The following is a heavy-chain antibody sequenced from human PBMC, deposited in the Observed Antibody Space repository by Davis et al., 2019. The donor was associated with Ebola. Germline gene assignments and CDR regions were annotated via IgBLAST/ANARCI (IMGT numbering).Heavy chain of an antibody. V-gene: IGHV3-9*01. CDR3: ARGPVVPAAIIWFDP. CDR1: GFTFDDYA. D-gene: IGHD2-2*02. Sequence: PGGSLRLSCAASGFTFDDYAMHWVRQAPGKGLEWVSGISWNSGSIGYADSVKGRFTISRDNAKNSLYLQMNSLRDEDTAVYYCARGPVVPAAIIWFDPWGQGTLVTVSS. CDR2: ISWNSGSI. J-gene: IGHJ5*02.